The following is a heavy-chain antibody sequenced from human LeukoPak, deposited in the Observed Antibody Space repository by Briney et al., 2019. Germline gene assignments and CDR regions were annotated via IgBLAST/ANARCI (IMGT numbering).Heavy chain of an antibody. CDR2: IYYSGST. Sequence: SETLSLTCTVSGGSISSYYWSWIRQPPGKGLEWIGYIYYSGSTNYNPSLKSRVTISVDTSKNQFSLKLSSVTAADTAVYYCARDCSGGSCYSDEDKAYYGMDVWGQGTTVTVSS. V-gene: IGHV4-59*01. J-gene: IGHJ6*02. CDR1: GGSISSYY. CDR3: ARDCSGGSCYSDEDKAYYGMDV. D-gene: IGHD2-15*01.